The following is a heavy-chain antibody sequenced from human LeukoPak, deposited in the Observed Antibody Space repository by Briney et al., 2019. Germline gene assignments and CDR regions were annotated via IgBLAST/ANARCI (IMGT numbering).Heavy chain of an antibody. V-gene: IGHV1-46*01. CDR1: GYTFTSHY. J-gene: IGHJ6*02. CDR3: ARAMGYMGYSYEQFGMDV. D-gene: IGHD5-18*01. CDR2: INPSGGST. Sequence: ASVKVSCKASGYTFTSHYMHWVRQAPGQGLEWMGIINPSGGSTSYAQKFQGRVTVTRDTSTSTVYMELSSLRSEDTAVYYCARAMGYMGYSYEQFGMDVWGQGTTVTVSS.